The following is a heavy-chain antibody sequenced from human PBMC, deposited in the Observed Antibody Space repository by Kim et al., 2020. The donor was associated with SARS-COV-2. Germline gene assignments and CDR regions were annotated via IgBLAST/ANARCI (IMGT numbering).Heavy chain of an antibody. CDR2: INPSGGST. V-gene: IGHV1-46*01. CDR1: GYTFTSYY. D-gene: IGHD2-15*01. CDR3: ARGSREVVATTRDYYYYGMDV. Sequence: ASVKVSCKASGYTFTSYYMHWVRQAPGQGLEWMGIINPSGGSTSYAQKFQGRVTMTRDTSTSTVYMELSSLRSEDTAVYYCARGSREVVATTRDYYYYGMDVWGQGTTGTVSS. J-gene: IGHJ6*02.